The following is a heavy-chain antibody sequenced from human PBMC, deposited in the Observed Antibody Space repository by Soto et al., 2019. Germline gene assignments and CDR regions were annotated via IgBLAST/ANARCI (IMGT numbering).Heavy chain of an antibody. D-gene: IGHD6-6*01. CDR3: ARDRGSSSSRPHFDH. Sequence: SVKVSCKASGGTFSSYTISWVRQAPGQGLEWMGRIIPILGIANYAQKFQGRVTITADKSTSTAYMELSSLRSEDTAVYYCARDRGSSSSRPHFDHWGQGTLVTVSS. J-gene: IGHJ4*02. V-gene: IGHV1-69*04. CDR1: GGTFSSYT. CDR2: IIPILGIA.